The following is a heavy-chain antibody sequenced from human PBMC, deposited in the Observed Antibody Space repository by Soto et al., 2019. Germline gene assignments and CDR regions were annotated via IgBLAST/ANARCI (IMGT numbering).Heavy chain of an antibody. CDR3: ARDQGRSMDV. V-gene: IGHV3-30*01. CDR1: GFTFSSSA. J-gene: IGHJ6*02. CDR2: ISYDGSNK. Sequence: PGGSLRLSCAASGFTFSSSAMHWVRPAPGKGLEWVAVISYDGSNKYYADYVKGRFTISRDNSKNTLYLQMNSLRAEDTAVYYCARDQGRSMDVWGQGTTVTVSS.